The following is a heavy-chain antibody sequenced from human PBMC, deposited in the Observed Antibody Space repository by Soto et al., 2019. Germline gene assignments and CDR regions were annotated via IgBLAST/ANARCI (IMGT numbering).Heavy chain of an antibody. Sequence: QVPLVESGGGLVKPGGSLRLSCAASGFTFSDYYMNWIRQAPGKGLEWVSYISSSSSYTNYADSVKGRFTISRDNAKKSLYLQMSSLRDEDTAVYYCARDSVYYGDHERTYFDYWGQGTLVTVSS. CDR1: GFTFSDYY. V-gene: IGHV3-11*05. D-gene: IGHD4-17*01. CDR3: ARDSVYYGDHERTYFDY. J-gene: IGHJ4*02. CDR2: ISSSSSYT.